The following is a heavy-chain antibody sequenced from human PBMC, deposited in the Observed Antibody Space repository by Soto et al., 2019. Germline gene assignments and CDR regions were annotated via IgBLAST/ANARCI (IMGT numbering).Heavy chain of an antibody. CDR2: ISYDGSNK. J-gene: IGHJ6*02. V-gene: IGHV3-30-3*01. Sequence: QVQLVESGGGVVQPGRSLRLSCAASGFTFSSYAMHWVRQAPGKGLEWVAVISYDGSNKYYADSVKGRFTISRDNSKNXXYLQMNSLRAEDTAVYYCARDMAARGLDCYYGMDVWGQGTTVTVSS. CDR1: GFTFSSYA. CDR3: ARDMAARGLDCYYGMDV. D-gene: IGHD6-6*01.